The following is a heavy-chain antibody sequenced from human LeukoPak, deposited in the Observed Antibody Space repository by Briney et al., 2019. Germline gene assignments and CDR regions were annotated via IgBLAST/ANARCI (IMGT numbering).Heavy chain of an antibody. CDR1: GGSISSGSYY. D-gene: IGHD4-11*01. Sequence: SQTLSLTCILSGGSISSGSYYWSWIRQPAGKGLEWIGRINTSGSTNYNPSLKSRVTISVDTSKNRFSLELSSATAADTAVYYCASIQSYYFGLDVWGQGTTVTVSS. CDR3: ASIQSYYFGLDV. V-gene: IGHV4-61*02. CDR2: INTSGST. J-gene: IGHJ6*02.